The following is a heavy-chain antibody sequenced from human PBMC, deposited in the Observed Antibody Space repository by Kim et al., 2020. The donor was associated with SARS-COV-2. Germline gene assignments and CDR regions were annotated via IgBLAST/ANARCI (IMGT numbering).Heavy chain of an antibody. J-gene: IGHJ4*02. Sequence: AQKFPGRVTMTEDTSTDTAYMELSSLRSEDTAVYYCATVFAIFGVVTRFDYWGQGTLVTVSS. CDR3: ATVFAIFGVVTRFDY. V-gene: IGHV1-24*01. D-gene: IGHD3-3*01.